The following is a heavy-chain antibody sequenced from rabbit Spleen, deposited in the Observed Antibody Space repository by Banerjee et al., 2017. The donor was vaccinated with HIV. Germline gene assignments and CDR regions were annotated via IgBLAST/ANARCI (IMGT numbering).Heavy chain of an antibody. V-gene: IGHV1S40*01. J-gene: IGHJ6*01. CDR1: RFSFSSSYY. CDR2: IYPDYIGST. D-gene: IGHD8-1*01. Sequence: QSLEEAGGDLVKPGESLIPPCTAARFSFSSSYYMCWVRQAPGKGLEWIACIYPDYIGSTVYASWAKGRFTISKTSSTTVTLQMTSLTAADTATYFCARDTGSSFSSYGMDLWGPGTLVTVS. CDR3: ARDTGSSFSSYGMDL.